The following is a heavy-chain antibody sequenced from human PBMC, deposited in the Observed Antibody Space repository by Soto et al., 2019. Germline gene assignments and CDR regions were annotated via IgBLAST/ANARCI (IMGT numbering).Heavy chain of an antibody. CDR3: AREGLDTAGFFDI. V-gene: IGHV3-74*01. CDR1: GFSFSRYW. Sequence: GGSLRLSCVASGFSFSRYWMHWVRQAPGKGLEWVSRIKSDGTSTSYADSVKGRFTISRDNAKNTLYLQMDNLRAEDTAVYYCAREGLDTAGFFDIWGQGTMVTV. D-gene: IGHD6-13*01. CDR2: IKSDGTST. J-gene: IGHJ3*02.